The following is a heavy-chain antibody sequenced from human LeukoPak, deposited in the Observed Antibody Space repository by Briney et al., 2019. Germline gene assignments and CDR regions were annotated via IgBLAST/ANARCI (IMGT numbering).Heavy chain of an antibody. J-gene: IGHJ6*03. V-gene: IGHV1-8*03. Sequence: ASVQVSFQASRYTYTSYDFNWVRQATWQELQWMGWMNPNSGNTGYAQKFQGRVTITRNTSISTAYMELSSLRSEDTAMYYCARGGNGHYYYYMDVWGKGTTVTVSS. D-gene: IGHD1-14*01. CDR3: ARGGNGHYYYYMDV. CDR1: RYTYTSYD. CDR2: MNPNSGNT.